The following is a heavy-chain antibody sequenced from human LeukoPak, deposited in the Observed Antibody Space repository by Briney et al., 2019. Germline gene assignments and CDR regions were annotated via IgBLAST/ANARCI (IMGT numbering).Heavy chain of an antibody. CDR2: IIPILGIA. Sequence: ASVKVSCKASGGTFSSYAISWVRQAPGQGLEWMGRIIPILGIANYAQEFQGRVTITADKSTSTAYMELSSLRSEDTAVYYCARGKSPLTGADYWGQGTLVTVSS. CDR3: ARGKSPLTGADY. J-gene: IGHJ4*02. D-gene: IGHD3-9*01. V-gene: IGHV1-69*04. CDR1: GGTFSSYA.